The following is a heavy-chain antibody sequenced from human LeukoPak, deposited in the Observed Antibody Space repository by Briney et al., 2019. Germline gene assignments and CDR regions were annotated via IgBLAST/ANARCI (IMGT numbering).Heavy chain of an antibody. CDR2: IYYSGST. J-gene: IGHJ4*02. CDR1: GGSISSYY. D-gene: IGHD3-22*01. CDR3: ASYYDSSGYAFDY. Sequence: SETLSLTCTVSGGSISSYYWSWIRQPPGKGLEWIGYIYYSGSTNYNPSLKSRVTISVDTSKSQFSLKLSSVTAADTAVYYCASYYDSSGYAFDYWGQGTLVTVSS. V-gene: IGHV4-59*08.